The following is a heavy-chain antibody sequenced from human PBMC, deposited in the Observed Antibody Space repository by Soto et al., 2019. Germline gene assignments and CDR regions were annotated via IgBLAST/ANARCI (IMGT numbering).Heavy chain of an antibody. Sequence: SLTCAVYGGSFIGYYWSWIRQPPGKGLEWIGEIDHSGSTNYNPSLKSRVTISVDTSKNQFSLKLSSVTAADTAVYYCARVDYDILTGYDFDYWGQGTLVTVSS. CDR1: GGSFIGYY. V-gene: IGHV4-34*01. D-gene: IGHD3-9*01. J-gene: IGHJ4*02. CDR2: IDHSGST. CDR3: ARVDYDILTGYDFDY.